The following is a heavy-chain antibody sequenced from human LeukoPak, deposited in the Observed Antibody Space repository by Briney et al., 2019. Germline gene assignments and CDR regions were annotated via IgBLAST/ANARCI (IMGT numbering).Heavy chain of an antibody. D-gene: IGHD3-3*01. CDR1: GGSISSHY. V-gene: IGHV4-59*11. J-gene: IGHJ5*02. CDR2: IYYSGST. Sequence: SETLSLTCTVSGGSISSHYLSWIRQPPGKGLEWVGYIYYSGSTNYNPSLKSRVTISVDTSKNHFSLKLSSVTAADTAVYYCARVRGRTYYDFWSGYYGGENWFDPWGQGTLVTVSS. CDR3: ARVRGRTYYDFWSGYYGGENWFDP.